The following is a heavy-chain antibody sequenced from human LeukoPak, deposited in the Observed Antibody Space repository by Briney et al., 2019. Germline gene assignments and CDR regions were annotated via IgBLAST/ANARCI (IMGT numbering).Heavy chain of an antibody. V-gene: IGHV1-18*01. Sequence: ASVKVSCKASGYTFTSYGISWVRQAPGQGLEWMGWISAYNGNTNYAQKLQGRVTMTTDTSTSTAYMELRSLRSDDTAVYYCARGFAADHLYYYYYMDVWGKGTTVTVSS. CDR3: ARGFAADHLYYYYYMDV. CDR1: GYTFTSYG. J-gene: IGHJ6*03. CDR2: ISAYNGNT. D-gene: IGHD6-13*01.